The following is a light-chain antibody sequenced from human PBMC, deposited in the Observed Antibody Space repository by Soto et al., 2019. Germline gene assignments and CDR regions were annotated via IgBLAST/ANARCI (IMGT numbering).Light chain of an antibody. CDR3: SSYTSSNTLV. CDR1: SSDVGAYNY. Sequence: QSVLTQPASVSGSPGQSITISCTGTSSDVGAYNYVSWYQQHPGKAPKLMIFEVSDRPSGVSNRFSGSKSGNTASLTISGLQAEVEADYSCSSYTSSNTLVFGGGTKLTVL. J-gene: IGLJ2*01. V-gene: IGLV2-14*01. CDR2: EVS.